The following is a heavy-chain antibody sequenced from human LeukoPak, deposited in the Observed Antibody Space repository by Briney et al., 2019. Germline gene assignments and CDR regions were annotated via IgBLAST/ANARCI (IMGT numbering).Heavy chain of an antibody. CDR1: GYTLTGYY. D-gene: IGHD3-22*01. CDR2: INPNSGGT. CDR3: ARVAVVVPTDDWFDP. Sequence: ASVKVSCKASGYTLTGYYMHWVRQAPGQGLEWMGWINPNSGGTNYAQKFQGRVTMTRDTSISTAYMELSRLRSDDTAVYYCARVAVVVPTDDWFDPWGQGTLVTVSS. J-gene: IGHJ5*02. V-gene: IGHV1-2*02.